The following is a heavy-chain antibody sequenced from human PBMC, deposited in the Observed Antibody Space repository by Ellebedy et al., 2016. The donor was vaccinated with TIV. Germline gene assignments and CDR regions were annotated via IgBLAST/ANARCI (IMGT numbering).Heavy chain of an antibody. CDR2: IKQDGSEK. D-gene: IGHD3-22*01. V-gene: IGHV3-7*01. J-gene: IGHJ4*02. CDR3: ARDSGDSSGYYDY. Sequence: GGSLRLXXAASGFTFSSHWMSWVRQAPGKGLEWVANIKQDGSEKYYVDSVKGRFTISRDNAKNSLYLQMNSLRAEDTAVYYCARDSGDSSGYYDYWGQGTLVTVSS. CDR1: GFTFSSHW.